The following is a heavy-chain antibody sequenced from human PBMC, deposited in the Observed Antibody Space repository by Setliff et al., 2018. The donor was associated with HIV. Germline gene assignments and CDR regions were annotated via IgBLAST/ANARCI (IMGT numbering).Heavy chain of an antibody. CDR3: ARGTTATDYYYYMDV. V-gene: IGHV1-69-2*01. D-gene: IGHD4-17*01. J-gene: IGHJ6*03. CDR1: GYTFTDYY. Sequence: AASVKVSCKASGYTFTDYYMHWVQQAPGKGLEWMGRVEPQHGETIFAGKFQGRVTITADTSTDTAYMELSSLRSEDTAVYFCARGTTATDYYYYMDVWGKGTSVTSP. CDR2: VEPQHGET.